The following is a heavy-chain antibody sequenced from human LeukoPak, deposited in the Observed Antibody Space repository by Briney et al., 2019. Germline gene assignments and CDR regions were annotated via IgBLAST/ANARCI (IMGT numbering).Heavy chain of an antibody. CDR3: ARGRFNYDNTGYSSFYH. Sequence: GGSLRLSCAASGFTVSSNYMSWVRQAPGKGLEWVSVIYSGGSTYYADSVKGRFTISRGNSKNSLYVQMNSLRAEDTAVYYCARGRFNYDNTGYSSFYHWGQGTLVTVSS. J-gene: IGHJ4*02. V-gene: IGHV3-66*01. CDR2: IYSGGST. CDR1: GFTVSSNY. D-gene: IGHD3-22*01.